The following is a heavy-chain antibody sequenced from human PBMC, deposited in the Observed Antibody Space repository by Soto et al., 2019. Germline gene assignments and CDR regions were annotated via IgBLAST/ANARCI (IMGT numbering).Heavy chain of an antibody. CDR3: ARNLIYGDVGFDP. D-gene: IGHD4-17*01. CDR1: GYTFTGYY. Sequence: ASVKVSCKASGYTFTGYYMHWVRQAPGQGLEWMGWINPNSGGTNYAQKFQGRVTMTRDTSISTAYMELSRLRSDDAAVYYCARNLIYGDVGFDPWGQGTLVTVSS. CDR2: INPNSGGT. J-gene: IGHJ5*02. V-gene: IGHV1-2*02.